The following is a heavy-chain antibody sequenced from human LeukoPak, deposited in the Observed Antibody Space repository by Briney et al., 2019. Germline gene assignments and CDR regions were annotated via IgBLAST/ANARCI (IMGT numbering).Heavy chain of an antibody. CDR1: GGTFSSYA. D-gene: IGHD5-18*01. J-gene: IGHJ4*02. V-gene: IGHV1-69*05. CDR3: ARPPEGYSYGFYFGH. CDR2: IIPIFGTA. Sequence: SVKVSCKASGGTFSSYAISWVRQAPGQGLEWMGGIIPIFGTANYAQKFQGRVTITTDESTSTAYIELSSLRSEDTAVYYCARPPEGYSYGFYFGHWGQGAPVIVSS.